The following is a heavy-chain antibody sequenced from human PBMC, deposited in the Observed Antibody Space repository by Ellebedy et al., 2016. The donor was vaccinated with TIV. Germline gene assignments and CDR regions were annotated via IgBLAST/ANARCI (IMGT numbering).Heavy chain of an antibody. CDR1: GFTFSSYA. J-gene: IGHJ6*02. Sequence: GGSLRLSXAASGFTFSSYAMSWVRQAPGKGLEWVSAISGSGGSTYYADSVKGRFTISRNNSKNTLYLQMNSLRAEDTAVYYCARDPFWSGYRPLPGGMDVWGQGTTVTVSS. D-gene: IGHD3-3*01. CDR3: ARDPFWSGYRPLPGGMDV. CDR2: ISGSGGST. V-gene: IGHV3-23*01.